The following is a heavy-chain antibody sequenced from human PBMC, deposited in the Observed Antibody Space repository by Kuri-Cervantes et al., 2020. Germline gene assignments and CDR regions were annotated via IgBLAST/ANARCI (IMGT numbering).Heavy chain of an antibody. V-gene: IGHV4-59*12. J-gene: IGHJ6*02. D-gene: IGHD3-22*01. CDR1: GGSISSYY. CDR2: IYYSGST. Sequence: SETLSLTCTVSGGSISSYYWNWIRQPPGKGLEWIGYIYYSGSTNYNPSLKSRVTISVDTSKNQFSLKLSSVTAADTAVYYCARAPYYDSSGSGYGMDVWGQGTTVTVSS. CDR3: ARAPYYDSSGSGYGMDV.